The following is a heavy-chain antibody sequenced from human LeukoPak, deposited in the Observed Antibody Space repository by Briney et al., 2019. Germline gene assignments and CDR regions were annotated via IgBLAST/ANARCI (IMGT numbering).Heavy chain of an antibody. V-gene: IGHV1-8*01. CDR3: AIHCSGGSCYPTVDY. J-gene: IGHJ4*02. CDR2: MNPNSGNT. CDR1: GYTFTSYD. Sequence: ASVKVSCKASGYTFTSYDIDWVRQATGQGLEWMGWMNPNSGNTGYAQKFQGRVTMTRNTSISTAYMELSSLRSEDTAVYYCAIHCSGGSCYPTVDYWGQGTLVTVSS. D-gene: IGHD2-15*01.